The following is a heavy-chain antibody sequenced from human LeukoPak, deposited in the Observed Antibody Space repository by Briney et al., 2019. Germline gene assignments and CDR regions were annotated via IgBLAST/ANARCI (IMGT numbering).Heavy chain of an antibody. CDR1: GGSITPYH. V-gene: IGHV4-4*07. CDR3: AGRAQTTGWSFDY. Sequence: SETLSLTCFVSGGSITPYHWSWIRQPAGKGLEWIGQIHTSGSTNYNPSLKSRVAMSIDTSKNQFSLELSSVTAADMSVYYCAGRAQTTGWSFDYWGQGALVTVSS. J-gene: IGHJ4*02. CDR2: IHTSGST. D-gene: IGHD6-19*01.